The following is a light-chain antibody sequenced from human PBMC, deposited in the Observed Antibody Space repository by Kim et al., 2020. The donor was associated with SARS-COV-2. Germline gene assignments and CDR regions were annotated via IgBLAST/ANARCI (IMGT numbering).Light chain of an antibody. CDR2: NTS. CDR1: QTFSNE. V-gene: IGKV1-5*03. CDR3: QQDNNFPST. Sequence: DIQMTQSPSTLSASVGDRVTITCRASQTFSNELAWYQQKPGKVPKLLIYNTSILESGVPSRFSGSGSGTEFTLTINSLQPDDFATYYCQQDNNFPSTFGQGTRVEIK. J-gene: IGKJ5*01.